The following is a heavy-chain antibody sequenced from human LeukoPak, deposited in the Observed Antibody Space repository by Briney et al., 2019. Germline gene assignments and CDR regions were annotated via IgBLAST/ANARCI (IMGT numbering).Heavy chain of an antibody. CDR3: ARLGGAFYFYYYMDV. CDR1: GGSISSSSYY. J-gene: IGHJ6*03. D-gene: IGHD2-15*01. CDR2: IYYSGST. V-gene: IGHV4-39*01. Sequence: SETLSLTCTVAGGSISSSSYYWGWIRQPPGKGLEWIGSIYYSGSTYYNPSLKSRVTISVDTSKNQFSLKLNSVTAADTAVYYCARLGGAFYFYYYMDVWGKGTTVTISS.